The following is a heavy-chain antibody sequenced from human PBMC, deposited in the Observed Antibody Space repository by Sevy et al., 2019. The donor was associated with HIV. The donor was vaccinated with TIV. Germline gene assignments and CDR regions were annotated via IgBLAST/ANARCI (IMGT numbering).Heavy chain of an antibody. V-gene: IGHV1-69*13. CDR3: ASGSSRDGYNGCDY. CDR1: GGTFSSYA. CDR2: IIPIFGTA. D-gene: IGHD5-12*01. Sequence: ASVKVSCKASGGTFSSYAISWVRQAPGQGLKWMGGIIPIFGTANYAQKFQGRVTITADESTSTAYMELSSLRSEDTAVYYCASGSSRDGYNGCDYWGQGTLVTVSS. J-gene: IGHJ4*02.